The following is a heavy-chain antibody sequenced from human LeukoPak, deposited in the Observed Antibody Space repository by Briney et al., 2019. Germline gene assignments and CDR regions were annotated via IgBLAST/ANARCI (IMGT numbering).Heavy chain of an antibody. CDR1: GGSFSGYY. V-gene: IGHV4-34*01. Sequence: SETLSLTCAVYGGSFSGYYWSWIRQPPGKGLEWIGEINHSGSTNYNPSLKSRVTISVDTSKNQFSLKLSSVTAADTAVYYCARLRDGSNWFDPWGQGTLVTVSS. CDR3: ARLRDGSNWFDP. D-gene: IGHD5-24*01. CDR2: INHSGST. J-gene: IGHJ5*02.